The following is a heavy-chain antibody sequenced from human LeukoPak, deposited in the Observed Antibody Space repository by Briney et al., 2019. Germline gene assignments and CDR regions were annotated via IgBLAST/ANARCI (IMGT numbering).Heavy chain of an antibody. D-gene: IGHD2-2*01. Sequence: ASVKVSCKASGYTFTSYDINWVRQATGQGLERMGWMNPNSGNTGYAQKFQGRVTMTRNTSISTAYMELSSLRSEDTAVYYCASKCWDPTSCPNYYGVDVWGQGTTVTVSS. V-gene: IGHV1-8*01. CDR1: GYTFTSYD. CDR2: MNPNSGNT. J-gene: IGHJ6*02. CDR3: ASKCWDPTSCPNYYGVDV.